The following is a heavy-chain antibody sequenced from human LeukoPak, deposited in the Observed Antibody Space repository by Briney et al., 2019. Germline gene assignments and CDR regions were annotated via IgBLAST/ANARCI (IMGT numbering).Heavy chain of an antibody. Sequence: GGSLRLSCVASGFSFNNYAMNWVRQAPGKGLEWVSLIIGSSGSTFYADSVKGRFTISRDKSKNTLYLQMDSLRAEDTAVYYCAKGAYDYIEIAYFDYWGQGSLVTVSS. V-gene: IGHV3-23*01. CDR3: AKGAYDYIEIAYFDY. CDR1: GFSFNNYA. J-gene: IGHJ4*02. CDR2: IIGSSGST. D-gene: IGHD5-12*01.